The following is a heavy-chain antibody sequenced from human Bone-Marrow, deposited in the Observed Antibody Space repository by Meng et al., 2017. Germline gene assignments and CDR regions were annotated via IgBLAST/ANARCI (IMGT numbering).Heavy chain of an antibody. J-gene: IGHJ3*02. CDR2: IWYDGSNK. CDR1: GFTFSSYG. Sequence: GESLKISCAASGFTFSSYGMHWVRQAPGKGLEWVAVIWYDGSNKYYADSVKGRFTISRDNAKNSLYLQMNSLRAEDTAVYYCARATYCSGGSCHDAFDIWGQGTMVTVSS. CDR3: ARATYCSGGSCHDAFDI. V-gene: IGHV3-33*03. D-gene: IGHD2-15*01.